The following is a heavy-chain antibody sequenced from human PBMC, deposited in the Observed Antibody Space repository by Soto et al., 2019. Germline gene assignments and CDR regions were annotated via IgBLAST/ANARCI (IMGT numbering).Heavy chain of an antibody. CDR3: ASRNDYGDFHFDY. Sequence: ASVKVSCKASGYTFTSYYMHWVRQAPGQGLEWMGIINPSGGSTSYAQKFQGRVTITADKSTSTAYMELSSLRSEDTAVYYCASRNDYGDFHFDYWGQGTLVTVSS. V-gene: IGHV1-46*01. CDR1: GYTFTSYY. J-gene: IGHJ4*02. D-gene: IGHD4-17*01. CDR2: INPSGGST.